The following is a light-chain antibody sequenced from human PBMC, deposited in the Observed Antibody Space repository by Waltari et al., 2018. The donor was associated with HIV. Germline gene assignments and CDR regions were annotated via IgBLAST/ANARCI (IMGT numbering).Light chain of an antibody. CDR2: DNN. J-gene: IGLJ2*01. Sequence: QSVLTQPPSVSRPPGQSVSISSPWSRPHLRPGSPALWYQQLPGAAPRLLIYDNNNRPSGVPGRFSGSRSGTSASLANTGLQADDEADYYCQSFDSGLTAVVFGGGTKLTVL. CDR3: QSFDSGLTAVV. V-gene: IGLV1-40*01. CDR1: RPHLRPGSP.